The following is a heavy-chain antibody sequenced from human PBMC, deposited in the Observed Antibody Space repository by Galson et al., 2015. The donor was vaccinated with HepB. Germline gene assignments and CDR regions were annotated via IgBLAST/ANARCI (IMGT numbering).Heavy chain of an antibody. CDR2: ISGSGGST. J-gene: IGHJ6*02. Sequence: SLRLSCAASGFTFSSYAMSWVRQAPGKGLEWVSAISGSGGSTYYADSVKGRFTISRDNSENTLYLQMNSLRAEDTAVYYCAKELWEGYYGMDVWGQGTTVTVSS. CDR1: GFTFSSYA. V-gene: IGHV3-23*01. D-gene: IGHD1-26*01. CDR3: AKELWEGYYGMDV.